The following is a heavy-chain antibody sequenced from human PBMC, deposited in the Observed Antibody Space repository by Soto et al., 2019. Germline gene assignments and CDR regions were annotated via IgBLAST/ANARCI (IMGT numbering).Heavy chain of an antibody. CDR3: ARGLTAMVTPCAFDI. Sequence: QVQLVESGGGVVQPGRSLRLSCAASGFTFSSYAMHWVRQAPGKGLEWVAVISYDGSNKYYADSVKGRFTISRDNSKNKLYLQMNSLRAEDTAVYYCARGLTAMVTPCAFDIWGQGTMVTVSS. CDR1: GFTFSSYA. D-gene: IGHD5-18*01. CDR2: ISYDGSNK. V-gene: IGHV3-30-3*01. J-gene: IGHJ3*02.